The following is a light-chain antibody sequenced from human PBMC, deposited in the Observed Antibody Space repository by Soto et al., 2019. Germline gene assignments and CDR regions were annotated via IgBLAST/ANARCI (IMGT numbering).Light chain of an antibody. CDR2: DTS. J-gene: IGKJ1*01. Sequence: EIVLTQSPVNLSLSPGEKATLYCGASQSVSAGFLAWYQQKPGLAPRLLIYDTSTRATGIPDRFTGSGSGTSFTLTIRRLEPEDFAVYYCQQYGSSPSFGQVTKVDIK. CDR1: QSVSAGF. CDR3: QQYGSSPS. V-gene: IGKV3D-20*01.